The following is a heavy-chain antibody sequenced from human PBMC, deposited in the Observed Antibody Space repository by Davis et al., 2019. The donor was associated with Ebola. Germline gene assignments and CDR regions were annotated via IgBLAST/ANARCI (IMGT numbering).Heavy chain of an antibody. V-gene: IGHV4-59*08. Sequence: MPGWSLRLSCTVSGGSISSYYWSWIRQPPGKGLEWIGYIYYSGSTNYNPSLKSRVTISVDTSKNQFSLKLSSVTAADTAVYYCARSRVTMVRGNNWFDPWGQGTLVTVSS. J-gene: IGHJ5*02. D-gene: IGHD3-10*01. CDR1: GGSISSYY. CDR3: ARSRVTMVRGNNWFDP. CDR2: IYYSGST.